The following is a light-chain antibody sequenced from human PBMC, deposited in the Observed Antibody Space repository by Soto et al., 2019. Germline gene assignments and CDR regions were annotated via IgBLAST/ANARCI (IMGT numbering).Light chain of an antibody. CDR2: EVS. CDR3: CSYAGSSTLV. J-gene: IGLJ2*01. CDR1: SSDVGSYNL. V-gene: IGLV2-23*02. Sequence: QSALTQPASVSGSPGQSIPISCTGTSSDVGSYNLVSWYQQHPGKAPKLMIYEVSKRPSGVSNRFSGSKSGNTASLTISGLQAEDEADYYCCSYAGSSTLVFGGGTQLTVL.